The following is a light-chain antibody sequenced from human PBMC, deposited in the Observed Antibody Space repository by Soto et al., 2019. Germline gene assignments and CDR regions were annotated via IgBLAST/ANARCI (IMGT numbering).Light chain of an antibody. J-gene: IGLJ3*02. CDR3: CSYAGSDTWA. CDR1: RSDVGNYNL. V-gene: IGLV2-23*02. CDR2: EVN. Sequence: QSALTQPASVSGSPGQSITISCAGTRSDVGNYNLVSWYQQHPGKAPKLMIYEVNKRPSGVSTRFSGSKSGNTASLTISGLQAEDEADYYCCSYAGSDTWAFGGGTKLTAL.